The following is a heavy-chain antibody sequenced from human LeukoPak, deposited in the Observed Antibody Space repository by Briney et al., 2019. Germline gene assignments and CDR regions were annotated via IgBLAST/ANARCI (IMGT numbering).Heavy chain of an antibody. CDR2: ISAYNGNT. D-gene: IGHD1-26*01. CDR3: ARDQGIVGARDAFDI. Sequence: ASVKVSCKASGYTFTSYGISWVLQAPGQGLEWMGWISAYNGNTNYAQKLQGRVTMTTDASTSTAYMELRSLRSDDTAVYYCARDQGIVGARDAFDIWGQGTMVTVSS. V-gene: IGHV1-18*01. CDR1: GYTFTSYG. J-gene: IGHJ3*02.